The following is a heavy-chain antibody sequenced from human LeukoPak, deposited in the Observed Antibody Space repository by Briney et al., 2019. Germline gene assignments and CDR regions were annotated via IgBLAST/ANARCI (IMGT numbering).Heavy chain of an antibody. J-gene: IGHJ6*02. Sequence: GGSLRLSCAATGFTFRSYGMNWVRQAPGKGLEWVSSISSSSSYIYYADSVKGRFTISRDNAKNSLYLQMNSLRAEDTAVYYCARREVRYSYGDYYYYGMDVWGQGTTVTVSS. D-gene: IGHD5-18*01. CDR2: ISSSSSYI. CDR1: GFTFRSYG. CDR3: ARREVRYSYGDYYYYGMDV. V-gene: IGHV3-21*01.